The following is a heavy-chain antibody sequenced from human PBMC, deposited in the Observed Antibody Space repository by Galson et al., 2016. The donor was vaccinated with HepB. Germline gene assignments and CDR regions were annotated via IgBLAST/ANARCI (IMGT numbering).Heavy chain of an antibody. D-gene: IGHD3-22*01. J-gene: IGHJ4*02. CDR2: IYHSGNT. CDR1: GGSISNNNW. V-gene: IGHV4-4*02. Sequence: SETLSLTCAVSGGSISNNNWWSWVRQTPGEGLEWIGEIYHSGNTHYNPSLKSRVTISGDESKNQLSLRLSSVTAADTAVYYCATGISDTSAYYKIFHHWGQGALVTVSP. CDR3: ATGISDTSAYYKIFHH.